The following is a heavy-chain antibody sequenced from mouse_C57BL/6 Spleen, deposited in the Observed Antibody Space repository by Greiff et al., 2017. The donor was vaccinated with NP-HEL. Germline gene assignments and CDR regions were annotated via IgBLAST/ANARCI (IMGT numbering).Heavy chain of an antibody. V-gene: IGHV1-69*01. CDR2: IDPSDSYT. CDR1: GYTFTSYW. J-gene: IGHJ4*01. CDR3: ARRRGDYDGAMDY. Sequence: QVQLQQPGAELVMPGASVKLSCKASGYTFTSYWMHWVKQRPGQGLEWIGEIDPSDSYTNYNQKFKGKATLTADKSSSTAYMQLSSLTSEDSAVYFCARRRGDYDGAMDYWGQGTSVTVSS. D-gene: IGHD2-4*01.